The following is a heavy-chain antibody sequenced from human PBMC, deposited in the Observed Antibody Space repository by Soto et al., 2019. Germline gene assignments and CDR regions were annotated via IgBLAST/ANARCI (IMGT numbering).Heavy chain of an antibody. Sequence: PSETLSLTCTVSGDSISSGGYYWSWIRQHPGKGLEWIGYIYYSGSTYYNPALKSRVTISVDTSKNQFSLKLSSVTAADTAVYYCARDGSSGYFQHWGQGTLVTVSS. D-gene: IGHD6-6*01. CDR1: GDSISSGGYY. CDR3: ARDGSSGYFQH. V-gene: IGHV4-31*03. J-gene: IGHJ1*01. CDR2: IYYSGST.